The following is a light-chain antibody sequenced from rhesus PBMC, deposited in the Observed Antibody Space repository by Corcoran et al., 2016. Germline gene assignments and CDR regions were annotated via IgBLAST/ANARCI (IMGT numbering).Light chain of an antibody. CDR1: ESVGVFGINL. V-gene: IGKV7-13*01. CDR3: LQTKNFPT. CDR2: QAA. Sequence: DIVLTQSPASLAVSPGQRATISCRASESVGVFGINLIHWYQQKPGQPPKILIYQAANLDTGVPARVSGSGSGTDFTLTINPVEADDAADYYCLQTKNFPTFGQGTKVEIK. J-gene: IGKJ1*01.